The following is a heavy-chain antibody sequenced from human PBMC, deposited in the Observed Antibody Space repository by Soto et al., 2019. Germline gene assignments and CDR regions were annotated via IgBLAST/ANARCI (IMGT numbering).Heavy chain of an antibody. J-gene: IGHJ4*02. CDR3: ARACSSNSCYDVFDY. V-gene: IGHV4-4*07. Sequence: SETLSLTCSVSGASIRSYYWHWIRQPPGKGLEWIGRIYTSGSTNYNPSLKSRVTMSVDTSKNQFSLKLSSVTAADTAVYYCARACSSNSCYDVFDYWGQGTLVTVSS. D-gene: IGHD2-2*01. CDR1: GASIRSYY. CDR2: IYTSGST.